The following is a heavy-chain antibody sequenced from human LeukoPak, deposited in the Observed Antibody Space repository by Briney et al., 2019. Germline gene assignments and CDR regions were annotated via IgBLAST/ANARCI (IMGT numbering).Heavy chain of an antibody. V-gene: IGHV4-34*01. Sequence: SETLSLTCAVYGGSFSGYYWSWIRQPPGKGLEWIGEINHSGSTNYNPSLKSRVTISVDTSKNQFSLKLSSVTAADTAVYYCARGQGQWLPRRGFGYWGQGTLVTVSS. D-gene: IGHD6-19*01. CDR2: INHSGST. J-gene: IGHJ4*02. CDR1: GGSFSGYY. CDR3: ARGQGQWLPRRGFGY.